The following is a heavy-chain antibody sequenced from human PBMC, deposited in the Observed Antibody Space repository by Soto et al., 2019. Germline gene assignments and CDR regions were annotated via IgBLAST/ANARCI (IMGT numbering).Heavy chain of an antibody. CDR2: INPNSGGT. CDR1: GYTFTGYY. D-gene: IGHD6-6*01. Sequence: ASVKVSCKASGYTFTGYYMHWVRQAPGQGLEWMGWINPNSGGTNYAQKFQGRVTMTRDTSISTAYMELSSLRSDDTAVYYCARDHGTPRSPNNWFDPWGQGTLVTVSS. CDR3: ARDHGTPRSPNNWFDP. J-gene: IGHJ5*02. V-gene: IGHV1-2*02.